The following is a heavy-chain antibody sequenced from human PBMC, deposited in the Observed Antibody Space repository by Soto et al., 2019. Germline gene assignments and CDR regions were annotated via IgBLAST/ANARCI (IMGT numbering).Heavy chain of an antibody. Sequence: QVQVVESGGGVVQPGRSLRLSCTASVFTFSTFAFHWVRQTPGKGLEWVTAISYNGINIYYADSVKGRFTISRDNYKNTLYLQMNSLRARDTARYYCARGGAVASSWYFDLWGRGTLVTVS. D-gene: IGHD6-19*01. CDR2: ISYNGINI. CDR1: VFTFSTFA. CDR3: ARGGAVASSWYFDL. J-gene: IGHJ2*01. V-gene: IGHV3-30-3*01.